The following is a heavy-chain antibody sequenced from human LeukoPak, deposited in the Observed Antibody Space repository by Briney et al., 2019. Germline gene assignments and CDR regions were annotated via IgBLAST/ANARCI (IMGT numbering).Heavy chain of an antibody. D-gene: IGHD4-17*01. CDR3: AKINDYGVLDACDV. Sequence: PGRPLRLSCAASGFSFHSYAMSWVLQAPGKGLKWFSGISGRGQSAKYADSVRGRFTMYRDNSKSTVYIQMNSLRVEDKAVYYCAKINDYGVLDACDVWGQGTMVSVSS. J-gene: IGHJ3*01. CDR2: ISGRGQSA. CDR1: GFSFHSYA. V-gene: IGHV3-23*01.